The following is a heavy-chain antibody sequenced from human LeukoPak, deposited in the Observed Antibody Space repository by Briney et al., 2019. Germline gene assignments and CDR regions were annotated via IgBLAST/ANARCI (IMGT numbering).Heavy chain of an antibody. D-gene: IGHD2-15*01. V-gene: IGHV3-23*01. CDR1: GFTFSSYA. CDR3: AKDEVVVAATGY. CDR2: ISGSGGST. Sequence: PGGSLRLSCAASGFTFSSYAMSWVRQAPGKGLEWVSAISGSGGSTYYADPVKGRFTISRDNSKNTLYLQMNSLRAEDAAVYYCAKDEVVVAATGYWGQGTLVTVSS. J-gene: IGHJ4*02.